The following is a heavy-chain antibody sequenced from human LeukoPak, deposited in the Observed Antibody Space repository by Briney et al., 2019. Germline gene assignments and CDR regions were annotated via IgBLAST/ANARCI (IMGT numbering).Heavy chain of an antibody. D-gene: IGHD6-19*01. CDR1: GGSISSYY. CDR3: ARLGAVAGNYYYYYMDV. J-gene: IGHJ6*03. V-gene: IGHV4-59*01. Sequence: SETLSLTCTVSGGSISSYYWSWIRQPPGKGLEWIGYIYYSGSTNYNPSPKSRVTISVDTSKNQFSLKLSSVTAADTAVYYCARLGAVAGNYYYYYMDVWGKGTTVTVSS. CDR2: IYYSGST.